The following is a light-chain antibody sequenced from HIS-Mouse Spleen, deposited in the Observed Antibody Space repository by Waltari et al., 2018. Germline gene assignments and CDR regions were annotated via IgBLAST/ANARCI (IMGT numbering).Light chain of an antibody. CDR2: EGS. V-gene: IGLV2-23*01. Sequence: QSALTQPASVSGSPGQSITISCTGTSSDVGRYNRVSWYPQHPGTAPKLMIYEGSKPLSGVSNRFAGSKSGNTAFLTIAALQAEDEDDYCCCSYAGSSTWVFGGGTKLTVL. CDR1: SSDVGRYNR. CDR3: CSYAGSSTWV. J-gene: IGLJ3*02.